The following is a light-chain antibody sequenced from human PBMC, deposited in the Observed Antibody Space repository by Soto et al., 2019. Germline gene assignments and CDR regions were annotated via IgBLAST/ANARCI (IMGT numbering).Light chain of an antibody. V-gene: IGKV1-39*01. CDR3: QQIYITPIT. CDR2: SAL. Sequence: DIQMTQSPSSLSASVGDRVTITCRPSQSISSYLNCYQQKPGKAPMLLIYSALGLQSGVPSRFSGSVSVTDFTLTISSMQPEDFATYYCQQIYITPITFGQGTGLETK. CDR1: QSISSY. J-gene: IGKJ5*01.